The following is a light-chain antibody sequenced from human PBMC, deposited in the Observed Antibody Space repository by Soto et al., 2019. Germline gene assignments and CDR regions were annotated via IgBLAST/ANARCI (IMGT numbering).Light chain of an antibody. CDR3: QQYNSYSIT. Sequence: DIQMTQSPSTLSASVGDRVTITCRASQSISSWLAWYQQKPGKAPKLLIYDASSLESGVPSRFSGSGSGTEFTLTIIRLQPDDFATYYCQQYNSYSITFGPGTKVDIK. V-gene: IGKV1-5*01. CDR2: DAS. CDR1: QSISSW. J-gene: IGKJ3*01.